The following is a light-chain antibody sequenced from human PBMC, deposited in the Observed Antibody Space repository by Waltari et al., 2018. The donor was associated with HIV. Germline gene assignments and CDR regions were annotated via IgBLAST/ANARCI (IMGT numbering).Light chain of an antibody. CDR3: CSYAGNYSYV. CDR1: SSDVGDSTY. CDR2: DVS. Sequence: QSALTQPRSVSGSPGQSVTISCPGTSSDVGDSTYVSWYRQTPGKVPKLMIYDVSKRPSGVPDRFSGSRSGNTASLTISGLQAEDEADYFCCSYAGNYSYVFGSGSRVTVL. J-gene: IGLJ1*01. V-gene: IGLV2-11*01.